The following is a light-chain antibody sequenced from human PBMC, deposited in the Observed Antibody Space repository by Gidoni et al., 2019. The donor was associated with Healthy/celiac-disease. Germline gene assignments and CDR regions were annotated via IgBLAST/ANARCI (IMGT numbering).Light chain of an antibody. CDR3: QQYKSYSYT. V-gene: IGKV1-5*01. J-gene: IGKJ2*01. CDR1: QSITTW. Sequence: DIQMTQSPSTLSASVGDRVTITCRASQSITTWLAWYQQKPGKAPNLLIYDASSLESGVPSRFSGSGSGTEFTLTISSLQPDDFATYFCQQYKSYSYTFXQXTKLXIK. CDR2: DAS.